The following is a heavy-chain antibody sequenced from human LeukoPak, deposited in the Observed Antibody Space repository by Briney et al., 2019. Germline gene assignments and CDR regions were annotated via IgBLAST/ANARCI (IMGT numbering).Heavy chain of an antibody. D-gene: IGHD3-10*01. Sequence: PGESLKISCKGSGYSFTNYWIDWVRQMPGKGLEWVGIIYPGDSGIRYSPSFQGQVTISADKSISTAYLQWSSLKASDTAMYYCARLYGSGSYYNMQGDRFDPWGQGTLVTVSS. CDR3: ARLYGSGSYYNMQGDRFDP. J-gene: IGHJ5*02. V-gene: IGHV5-51*01. CDR2: IYPGDSGI. CDR1: GYSFTNYW.